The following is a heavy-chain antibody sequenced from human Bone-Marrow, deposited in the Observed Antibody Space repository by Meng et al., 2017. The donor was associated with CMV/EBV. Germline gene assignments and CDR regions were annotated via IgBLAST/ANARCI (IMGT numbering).Heavy chain of an antibody. V-gene: IGHV1-2*02. CDR2: INPNSGGT. CDR1: GYTFTGYY. CDR3: ARGGGIRFLEWLPRGLLNY. Sequence: ASVKVSCKASGYTFTGYYMHWVRQAPGQGLEWMGWINPNSGGTNYAQKFQGRVTMTRDTSISTAYMELSRLRSDDTAVYYCARGGGIRFLEWLPRGLLNYWGQGTLVPVSS. D-gene: IGHD3-3*01. J-gene: IGHJ4*02.